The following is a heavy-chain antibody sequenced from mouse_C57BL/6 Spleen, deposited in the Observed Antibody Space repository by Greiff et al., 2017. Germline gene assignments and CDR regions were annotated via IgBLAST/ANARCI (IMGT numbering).Heavy chain of an antibody. V-gene: IGHV14-3*01. CDR2: IDPANGNT. CDR3: ARRLWLRRLFAY. D-gene: IGHD2-2*01. CDR1: GFNIKNTY. J-gene: IGHJ3*01. Sequence: VQLQQSVAELVRPGASVKLSCTASGFNIKNTYMHWVKQRPEQGLEWIGRIDPANGNTTYAPKFQGKAPITADTSANTAYLQLSSLTSEDTAIYYCARRLWLRRLFAYWGQGTLVTVSA.